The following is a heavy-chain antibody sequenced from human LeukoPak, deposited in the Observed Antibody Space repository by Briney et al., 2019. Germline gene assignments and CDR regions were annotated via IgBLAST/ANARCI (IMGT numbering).Heavy chain of an antibody. J-gene: IGHJ4*02. V-gene: IGHV1-69*13. CDR2: IIPIFGTA. CDR1: GYTFTSYA. D-gene: IGHD1-20*01. CDR3: ARATITGIFDY. Sequence: GASVKVSCKASGYTFTSYAVIWVRQVPGQGLEWMGGIIPIFGTANYAQKFQGRVTITADESTSTAYMELSSLRSEDTAVYYCARATITGIFDYWGQGTLVTVSS.